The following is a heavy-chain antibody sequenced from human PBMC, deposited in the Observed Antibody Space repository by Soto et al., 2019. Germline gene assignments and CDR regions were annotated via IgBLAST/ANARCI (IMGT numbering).Heavy chain of an antibody. CDR1: GGSLSDNY. CDR3: ARGRGELDP. D-gene: IGHD2-21*01. Sequence: QVHLQQSGAGLLKPSETLSLTCAVYGGSLSDNYWNWLRQPPGKGLEWIGEINHSGNTNYNPSLRSRVTISVDTAKKQFALNLRSVSAADTAVYYCARGRGELDPWGRGTPVTVSS. V-gene: IGHV4-34*02. J-gene: IGHJ5*02. CDR2: INHSGNT.